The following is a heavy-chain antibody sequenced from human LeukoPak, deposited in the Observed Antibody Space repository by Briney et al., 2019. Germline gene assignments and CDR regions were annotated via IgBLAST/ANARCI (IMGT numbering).Heavy chain of an antibody. CDR1: GYRFSNYW. CDR3: ARQYYDILTDPNYFDS. D-gene: IGHD3-9*01. CDR2: ILPANSET. Sequence: GESLKISCKGSGYRFSNYWIGWVRQMPGKGLEGVGIILPANSETRYSPSFQGQVTMSADKSISTAYLQWSSLKAADTAMYYCARQYYDILTDPNYFDSWGQGTLVTVSS. J-gene: IGHJ4*02. V-gene: IGHV5-51*01.